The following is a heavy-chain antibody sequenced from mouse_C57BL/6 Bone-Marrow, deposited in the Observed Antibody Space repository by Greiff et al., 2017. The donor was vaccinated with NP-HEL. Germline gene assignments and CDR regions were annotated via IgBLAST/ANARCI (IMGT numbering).Heavy chain of an antibody. V-gene: IGHV1-63*01. CDR3: AIIDYDWAGFAY. CDR1: GYTFTNYW. J-gene: IGHJ3*01. Sequence: QVQLQQSGAELVRPGTSVTMSCKASGYTFTNYWLGWAKQRPGHGLEWIGDIYPGGGYPYYNEKFKGKATLTADKSSSTAYMQFSSLTSEDSAIYYCAIIDYDWAGFAYWGQGTLVTVSA. D-gene: IGHD2-4*01. CDR2: IYPGGGYP.